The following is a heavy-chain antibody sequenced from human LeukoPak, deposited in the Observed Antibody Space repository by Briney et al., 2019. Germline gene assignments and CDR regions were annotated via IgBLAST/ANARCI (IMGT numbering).Heavy chain of an antibody. Sequence: SETLSLTCTVSGGSVSSSSYFWGWIRQPPGKGLDWIGSIDDSGSTYYNPSLRSRVTISVDTSKNQFSLRLSSVTAADTAVYYCARLGPRNSSGYYYYWGQGTLVTVSS. CDR1: GGSVSSSSYF. D-gene: IGHD3-22*01. V-gene: IGHV4-39*01. CDR3: ARLGPRNSSGYYYY. J-gene: IGHJ4*02. CDR2: IDDSGST.